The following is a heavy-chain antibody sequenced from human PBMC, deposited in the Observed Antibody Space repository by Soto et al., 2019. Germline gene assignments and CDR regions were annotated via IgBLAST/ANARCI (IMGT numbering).Heavy chain of an antibody. Sequence: PGGSLRLSCAASGFTFSSYAMSWVRQAPGKGLEWVSAISGSGGSTYYADSVKGRFTISRDNSKNTLYLQMNSLRAEDTAVYYCAKPLKDCRGGSCYSGTYYFDYWGQGTLVTVSS. J-gene: IGHJ4*02. D-gene: IGHD2-15*01. V-gene: IGHV3-23*01. CDR1: GFTFSSYA. CDR3: AKPLKDCRGGSCYSGTYYFDY. CDR2: ISGSGGST.